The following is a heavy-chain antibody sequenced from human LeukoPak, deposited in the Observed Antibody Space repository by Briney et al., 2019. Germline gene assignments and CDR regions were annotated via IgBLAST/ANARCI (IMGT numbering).Heavy chain of an antibody. J-gene: IGHJ4*02. V-gene: IGHV3-30-3*01. CDR2: ISYDGSNK. CDR1: GFTFISYA. Sequence: GGSLRLSCSASGFTFISYAMHWVRQAPGKGLEWVAVISYDGSNKYYADSVKGRFTISRDNSKNTLYLQMNSLRAEDTAIYYCARVASRAFDYWGQGTLVTVSS. CDR3: ARVASRAFDY.